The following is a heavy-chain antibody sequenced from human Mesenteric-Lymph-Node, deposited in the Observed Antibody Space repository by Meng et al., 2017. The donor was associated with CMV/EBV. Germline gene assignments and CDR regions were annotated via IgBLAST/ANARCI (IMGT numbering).Heavy chain of an antibody. J-gene: IGHJ4*02. CDR2: LYSGDTT. CDR1: GFTVSSNY. D-gene: IGHD5-18*01. CDR3: AKEGVGYSYGSCYFDY. Sequence: GGSLRLSCAVSGFTVSSNYMSWVRQAPGKGLEWVSFLYSGDTTYYADSVKGRFTISRDNSKNSLYLQMNSLRTEDTALYYCAKEGVGYSYGSCYFDYWGQGTLVTVSS. V-gene: IGHV3-53*05.